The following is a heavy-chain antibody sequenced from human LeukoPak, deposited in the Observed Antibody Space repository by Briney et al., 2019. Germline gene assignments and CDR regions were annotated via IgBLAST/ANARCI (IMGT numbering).Heavy chain of an antibody. V-gene: IGHV3-23*01. CDR3: ARSAPATAITDY. Sequence: PGGSLRLSCAASGFTFSSYAMSWVRQAPGKGLEWVSAISGSGGSTFYADSVKGRFTIPRDSAKNSLYLQMNSLRAEDTAVYYCARSAPATAITDYWGQGTLVTVSS. D-gene: IGHD2-2*02. CDR2: ISGSGGST. CDR1: GFTFSSYA. J-gene: IGHJ4*02.